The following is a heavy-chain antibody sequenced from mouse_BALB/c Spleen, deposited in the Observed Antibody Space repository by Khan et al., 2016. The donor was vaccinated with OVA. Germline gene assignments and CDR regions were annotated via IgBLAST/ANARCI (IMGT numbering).Heavy chain of an antibody. Sequence: QVQLQQPGAELVRPGASVKLSCKASAYSFTDYWMNWVKQRPGQGLEWIGMIDPSDSETHYNQIFKDKATLTVDKSSSTAYMQLSSLTSEDSAVYYCARCLMEAMDYWGQGTSVTVSS. CDR1: AYSFTDYW. CDR3: ARCLMEAMDY. CDR2: IDPSDSET. V-gene: IGHV1-61*01. J-gene: IGHJ4*01.